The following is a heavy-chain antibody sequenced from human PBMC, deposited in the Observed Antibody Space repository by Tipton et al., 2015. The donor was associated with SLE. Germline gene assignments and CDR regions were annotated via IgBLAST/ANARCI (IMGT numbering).Heavy chain of an antibody. CDR3: ARVWRDIAVVPDTDYFGMDV. CDR1: GGSISSYY. Sequence: TLSLTCTVSGGSISSYYWSWIRQPPGKGLEWIGYIYTSGSTNYNPSLKSRVTISVDTSKNQFSLKLSSVTASDTAVYYCARVWRDIAVVPDTDYFGMDVWGQGTTVTVSS. D-gene: IGHD2-15*01. J-gene: IGHJ6*02. V-gene: IGHV4-4*09. CDR2: IYTSGST.